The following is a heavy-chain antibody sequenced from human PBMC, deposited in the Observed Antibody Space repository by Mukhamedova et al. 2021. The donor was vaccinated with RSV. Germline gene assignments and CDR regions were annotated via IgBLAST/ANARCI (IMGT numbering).Heavy chain of an antibody. Sequence: YISSSSSYTNYADSVKGRFTISRDNAKNSLYLQMNSLRAEDTAVYYCARVRLSGSSSEGAFDIWGQGTMVTVSS. V-gene: IGHV3-11*06. D-gene: IGHD1-26*01. CDR2: ISSSSSYT. J-gene: IGHJ3*02. CDR3: ARVRLSGSSSEGAFDI.